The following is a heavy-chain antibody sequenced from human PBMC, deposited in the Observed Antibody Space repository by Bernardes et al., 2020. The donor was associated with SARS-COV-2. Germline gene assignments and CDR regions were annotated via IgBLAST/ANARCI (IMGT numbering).Heavy chain of an antibody. CDR3: ARASETYYDFWNSYYYYGLAV. D-gene: IGHD3-3*01. CDR1: GYTFSNHD. CDR2: MNPNSGNT. V-gene: IGHV1-8*01. Sequence: ASVKVSCKASGYTFSNHDINWVRQATGQGLEWMGWMNPNSGNTGYAQKFQGRVTMTRNTSISTAYMELSSLKSEDTAVYYCARASETYYDFWNSYYYYGLAVWGQGTTVTVSS. J-gene: IGHJ6*02.